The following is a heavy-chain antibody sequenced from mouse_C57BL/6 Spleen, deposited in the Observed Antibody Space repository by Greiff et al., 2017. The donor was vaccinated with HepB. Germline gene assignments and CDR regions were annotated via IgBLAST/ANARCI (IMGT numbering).Heavy chain of an antibody. CDR1: GFTFSSYT. D-gene: IGHD1-1*01. V-gene: IGHV5-9*01. J-gene: IGHJ4*01. CDR3: ARQRPVAAMDY. CDR2: ISGGGGNT. Sequence: EVKLVESGGGLVKPGGSLQLSCAASGFTFSSYTMSWVRQTPEKRLEWVATISGGGGNTYYPDSVKGRFTISRDNAKNTLYLQMSSLRSEDTALYYCARQRPVAAMDYWGQVTSVTVSS.